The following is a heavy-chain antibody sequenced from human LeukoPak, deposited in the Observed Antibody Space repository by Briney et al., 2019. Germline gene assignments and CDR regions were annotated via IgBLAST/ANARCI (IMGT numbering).Heavy chain of an antibody. CDR1: GFTFSSYA. V-gene: IGHV3-30*04. CDR2: ISYDGSNK. J-gene: IGHJ4*02. D-gene: IGHD3-22*01. CDR3: ARGDYYDFYFDY. Sequence: GGSLRLSCAASGFTFSSYAMHWVRQAPGKGLEWVAVISYDGSNKYYADSVKGRFTISRDNAKNSLYLQMNSLRAEDTAVYYCARGDYYDFYFDYWGQGTLVTVSS.